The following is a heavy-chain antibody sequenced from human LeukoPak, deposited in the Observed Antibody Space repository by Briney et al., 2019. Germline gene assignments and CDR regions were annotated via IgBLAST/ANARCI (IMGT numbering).Heavy chain of an antibody. D-gene: IGHD2-2*01. CDR3: VGPPCLRGGYCSTNS. J-gene: IGHJ4*02. CDR1: GFTFSAYS. CDR2: ISSGSEDT. Sequence: GGSLRLSCAASGFTFSAYSMTWTRQAPGKGLEWLSYISSGSEDTLYADSVKGRFTISRDNAKNSLYLQMNSLTAEDTAVYYCVGPPCLRGGYCSTNSWGQGTLVTVDS. V-gene: IGHV3-11*03.